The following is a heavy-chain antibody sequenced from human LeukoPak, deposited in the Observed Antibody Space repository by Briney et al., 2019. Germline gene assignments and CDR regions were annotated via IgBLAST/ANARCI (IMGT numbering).Heavy chain of an antibody. CDR3: ARDARRGIDY. CDR1: GGSISSYY. V-gene: IGHV4-59*01. Sequence: PSETLSLTCTVSGGSISSYYWSWLRQPPGKGLEWIGYIYYSGSTNYNPSLKSRVTISVDTSKNQFSLKLSSVTAADTAVYYCARDARRGIDYWGQGTLVTVSS. CDR2: IYYSGST. J-gene: IGHJ4*02. D-gene: IGHD3-16*01.